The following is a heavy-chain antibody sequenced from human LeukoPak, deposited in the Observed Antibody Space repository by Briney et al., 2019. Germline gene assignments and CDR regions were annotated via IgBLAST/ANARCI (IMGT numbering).Heavy chain of an antibody. V-gene: IGHV1-58*02. CDR2: IVVGSGNT. J-gene: IGHJ5*02. CDR3: ASAAKSNWFDP. Sequence: GASVKVSCKASGFTFTSSAMQWVRQARGQRVEWIGWIVVGSGNTNYAQKFQERVTITRDMSTSTAYMELSSLRSEDTAVYYCASAAKSNWFDPWGQGTLVTVSS. CDR1: GFTFTSSA.